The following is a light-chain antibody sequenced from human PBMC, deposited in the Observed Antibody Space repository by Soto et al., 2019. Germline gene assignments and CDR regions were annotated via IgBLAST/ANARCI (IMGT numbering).Light chain of an antibody. J-gene: IGKJ1*01. V-gene: IGKV3-15*01. CDR3: QQYNNLPPGT. Sequence: EIVMTQSPATLSVSPGERATLSCRASQSVSSNLAWYQQKPGQAPRLLIYDASTRATGIPARFSGSGSGTEFTLTISSLQSEDFAVYYCQQYNNLPPGTFGQGTKVEIK. CDR1: QSVSSN. CDR2: DAS.